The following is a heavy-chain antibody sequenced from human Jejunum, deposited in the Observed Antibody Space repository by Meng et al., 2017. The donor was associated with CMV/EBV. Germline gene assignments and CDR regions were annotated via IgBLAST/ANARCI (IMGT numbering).Heavy chain of an antibody. J-gene: IGHJ4*02. V-gene: IGHV7-4-1*02. CDR3: ATGSVAADGKGY. CDR1: GYTSSRYN. Sequence: CKASGYTSSRYNINWVRQAPGQWLEWMGYINPKTGDPTYVQGFRGRFVFSLDTSVSTAYLQISSLEAEDTAVYYCATGSVAADGKGYWGQGTLVTVSS. D-gene: IGHD6-13*01. CDR2: INPKTGDP.